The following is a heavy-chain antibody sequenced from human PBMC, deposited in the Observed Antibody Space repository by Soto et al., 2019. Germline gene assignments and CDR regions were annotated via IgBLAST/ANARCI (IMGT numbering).Heavy chain of an antibody. CDR1: GFTFSTYW. CDR3: ARGTLTSIDMVDY. J-gene: IGHJ4*02. V-gene: IGHV3-74*01. D-gene: IGHD2-21*01. CDR2: IRGDGTRT. Sequence: EVQLVESGGALVQPGGSLRLSCAASGFTFSTYWMHWVRQGPGKGLVWVSRIRGDGTRTNYADSVRGRFTVSRDNAKNRLYLPINSLTAEDTAVYYCARGTLTSIDMVDYWGQGTLVTVSS.